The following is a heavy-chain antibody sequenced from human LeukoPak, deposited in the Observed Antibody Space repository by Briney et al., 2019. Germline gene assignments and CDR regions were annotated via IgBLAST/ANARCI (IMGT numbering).Heavy chain of an antibody. CDR1: GGSISSGGYS. J-gene: IGHJ4*02. CDR2: IYHSGST. Sequence: SETLSLTCAVSGGSISSGGYSWSWIWQPPGMGLEWIGYIYHSGSTYYNPSLKSRVTISVDRSKNQFSLNLSSVTAADTAVYYCARGEYSGFLDHWGQGTLVTVSS. D-gene: IGHD5-12*01. CDR3: ARGEYSGFLDH. V-gene: IGHV4-30-2*01.